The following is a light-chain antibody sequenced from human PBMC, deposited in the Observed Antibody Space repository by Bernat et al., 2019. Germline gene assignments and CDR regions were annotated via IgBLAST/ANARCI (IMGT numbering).Light chain of an antibody. Sequence: QSVLTQPPSVSGAPGQRVTISCTGSSSNIGAGYDVHWYQQLPGTAPKLLIYGNINRPSGVPDRFSGSKSGSSGTLAITGLQAEDEADYYCQSYDSRLSRVIGGGTKLTVL. CDR1: SSNIGAGYD. V-gene: IGLV1-40*01. CDR2: GNI. CDR3: QSYDSRLSRV. J-gene: IGLJ2*01.